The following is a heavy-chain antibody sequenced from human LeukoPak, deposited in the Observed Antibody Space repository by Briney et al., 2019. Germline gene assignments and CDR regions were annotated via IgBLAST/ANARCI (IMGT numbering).Heavy chain of an antibody. Sequence: SETLSLTCAVYGGSFSGYYWSWIRQPPGKGLEWIGEINHSGSTNYNPSLKSRVTISVDTSKNQFSLKLSSVTAADTAVYYCASFKGEQSSSGLDYWGQGTLVTVSS. D-gene: IGHD6-19*01. CDR1: GGSFSGYY. CDR2: INHSGST. CDR3: ASFKGEQSSSGLDY. J-gene: IGHJ4*02. V-gene: IGHV4-34*01.